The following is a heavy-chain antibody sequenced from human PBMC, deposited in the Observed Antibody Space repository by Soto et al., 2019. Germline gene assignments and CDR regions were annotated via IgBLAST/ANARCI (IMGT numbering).Heavy chain of an antibody. CDR1: GGSFSGYY. CDR3: ARGYSGPHDYIWGSYRYTHAFDI. CDR2: INHSGST. Sequence: SETLSLTCAVYGGSFSGYYWSWIRQPPGKGLEWIGEINHSGSTNYNPSLKSRVTISVDTSKNQFSLKLSSVTAADTAVYYCARGYSGPHDYIWGSYRYTHAFDIWGQGTMVTVSS. V-gene: IGHV4-34*01. J-gene: IGHJ3*02. D-gene: IGHD3-16*02.